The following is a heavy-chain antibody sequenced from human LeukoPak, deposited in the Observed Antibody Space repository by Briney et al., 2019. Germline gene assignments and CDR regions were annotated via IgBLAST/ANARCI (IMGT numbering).Heavy chain of an antibody. CDR3: ARRLPYYYDSSGYYRNWFDP. J-gene: IGHJ5*02. CDR1: GGSFSGYY. V-gene: IGHV4-39*01. D-gene: IGHD3-22*01. Sequence: SETLSLTCAVYGGSFSGYYWGWIRQPPGKGLEWIGSIYYSGSTYYNPSLKSRVTISVDTSKNQFSLKLSSVTAADTAVYYCARRLPYYYDSSGYYRNWFDPWGQGTLVTVSS. CDR2: IYYSGST.